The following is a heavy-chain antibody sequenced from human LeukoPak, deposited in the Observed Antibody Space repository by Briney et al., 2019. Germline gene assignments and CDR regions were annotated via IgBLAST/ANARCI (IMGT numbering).Heavy chain of an antibody. Sequence: ASVKVSCKASGYTFTSYYLHWVRQAPGQGLGWMGIINPSGGSTSYAQKFQGRVAMTRDTSTSTVYVELSSLRSEDTAMYYCAREGVAGTVSFDYWGQGTLVTVSS. V-gene: IGHV1-46*01. CDR3: AREGVAGTVSFDY. CDR2: INPSGGST. CDR1: GYTFTSYY. D-gene: IGHD6-19*01. J-gene: IGHJ4*02.